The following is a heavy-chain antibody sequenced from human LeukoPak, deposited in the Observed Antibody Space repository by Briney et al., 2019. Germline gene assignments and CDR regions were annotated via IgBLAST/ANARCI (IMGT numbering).Heavy chain of an antibody. CDR1: GFTFSSHT. CDR3: ARGFRAFDF. CDR2: ISSTSTSI. V-gene: IGHV3-21*01. J-gene: IGHJ3*01. Sequence: GGSLRLSCAASGFTFSSHTMNWVRQAPGKGLEWVSSISSTSTSIYHADSVKGRFTISRDNTKNSLYLQMDSLRAEDTAVYYCARGFRAFDFWAQGTMVIVSS.